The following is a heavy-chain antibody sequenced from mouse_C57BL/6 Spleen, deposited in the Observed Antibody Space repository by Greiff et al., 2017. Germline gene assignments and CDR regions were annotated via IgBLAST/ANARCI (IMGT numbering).Heavy chain of an antibody. CDR3: ARDREEDYALDY. J-gene: IGHJ2*01. D-gene: IGHD2-4*01. CDR2: ISYSGST. V-gene: IGHV3-1*01. Sequence: EVKLEESGPGMVKPSQSLTLTCTVTGYSITSGYDWHWIRHFPGNKLEWMGYISYSGSTNYNPSLKSRIPITPDTSKNHLFQKLKSVTTEDTATYYCARDREEDYALDYWGQGTTLTVSS. CDR1: GYSITSGYD.